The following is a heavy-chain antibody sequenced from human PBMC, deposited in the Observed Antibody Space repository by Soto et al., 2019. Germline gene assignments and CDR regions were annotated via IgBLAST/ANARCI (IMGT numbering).Heavy chain of an antibody. CDR1: GFTFSSYG. V-gene: IGHV3-33*01. CDR2: IWYDGSNK. CDR3: ARDEIRRAFDY. D-gene: IGHD1-26*01. J-gene: IGHJ4*02. Sequence: GGSLRLSCAASGFTFSSYGMHWVRQAPGKGLEWVAVIWYDGSNKYYADSVKGRFTISRDNSKNTLYLQMNSLRAEDTAVYYCARDEIRRAFDYWGQGTLVTVSS.